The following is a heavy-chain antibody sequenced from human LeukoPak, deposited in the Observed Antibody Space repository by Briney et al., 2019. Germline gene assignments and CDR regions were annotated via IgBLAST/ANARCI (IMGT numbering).Heavy chain of an antibody. CDR2: TYYRSKWYN. D-gene: IGHD5-18*01. CDR1: GDTISINSGG. CDR3: ARQYSGFGY. V-gene: IGHV6-1*01. Sequence: SQTLSLTCVLSGDTISINSGGWNSIRQSPTSCLEWLLTTYYRSKWYNDYAVFVKSRINFNPNTSKNQFSLQLNSVTPEDTAVYYCARQYSGFGYWGQGTLVTVSS. J-gene: IGHJ4*02.